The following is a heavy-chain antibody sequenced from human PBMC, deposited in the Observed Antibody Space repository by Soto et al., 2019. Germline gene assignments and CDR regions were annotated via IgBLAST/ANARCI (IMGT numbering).Heavy chain of an antibody. Sequence: ASVKVSCKASGGTFSSYAISWVRQAPGQGLEWMGGIIPIFGTANYAQKFQGRVTITADESTSTAYMELSSLRSEDTAVYYCARGQVAGPYYYYGMDVWGQGTTVTVSS. CDR2: IIPIFGTA. CDR1: GGTFSSYA. V-gene: IGHV1-69*13. J-gene: IGHJ6*02. D-gene: IGHD2-15*01. CDR3: ARGQVAGPYYYYGMDV.